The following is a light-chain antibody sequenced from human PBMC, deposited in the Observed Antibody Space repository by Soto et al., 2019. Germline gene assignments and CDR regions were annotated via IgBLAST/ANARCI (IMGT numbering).Light chain of an antibody. CDR2: EVS. Sequence: QSALTQPASVSGSPGQSITISCTGTSSDVGSYNLVSWYQQHPGKAPKLMIYEVSKRPSGVSNRFSGSKSGNTASLTISGLQAEDEADYYCCSYAGSSAFYVFGTATKLT. CDR3: CSYAGSSAFYV. J-gene: IGLJ1*01. CDR1: SSDVGSYNL. V-gene: IGLV2-23*02.